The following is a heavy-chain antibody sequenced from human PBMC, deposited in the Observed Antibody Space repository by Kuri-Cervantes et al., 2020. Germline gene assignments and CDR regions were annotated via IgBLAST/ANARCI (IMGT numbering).Heavy chain of an antibody. J-gene: IGHJ4*02. CDR2: IYYSGST. V-gene: IGHV4-30-4*01. Sequence: LRLSCTVSGGSISSGDYYWSWIRQPPGKGLEWIGYIYYSGSTYYNPSLMSRLTISVDTSKNQFSLKLSSVTAADTAVYYCARDADYYGSGSYNYWGQGTLVTVSS. CDR1: GGSISSGDYY. D-gene: IGHD3-10*01. CDR3: ARDADYYGSGSYNY.